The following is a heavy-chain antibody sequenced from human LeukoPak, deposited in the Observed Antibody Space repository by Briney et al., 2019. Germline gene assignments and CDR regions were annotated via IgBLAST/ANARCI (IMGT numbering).Heavy chain of an antibody. CDR1: GFTVSNNY. J-gene: IGHJ4*02. CDR2: IYSGGST. V-gene: IGHV3-66*01. Sequence: GGSLRLSCVVSGFTVSNNYMSWVRQAPRKGLEWVSLIYSGGSTYYADSVKGRFTISRDNSKNTVYLQMNSLRAEDTAVYYCARDPSGYNFFDYWGQGTLVTVSS. CDR3: ARDPSGYNFFDY. D-gene: IGHD5-24*01.